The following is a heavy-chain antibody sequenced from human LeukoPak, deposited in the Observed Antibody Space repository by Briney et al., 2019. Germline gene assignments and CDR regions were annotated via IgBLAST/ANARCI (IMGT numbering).Heavy chain of an antibody. V-gene: IGHV3-48*03. CDR3: AELGITMIGGV. J-gene: IGHJ6*04. CDR2: ISSSGSTI. D-gene: IGHD3-10*02. Sequence: GGSLRLSCAASGFTFSSYEMNWVRQAPGKGLEWVSYISSSGSTIYYADSVKGRFTISRDNAKNSLYLQVNSLRAEDTAVSYCAELGITMIGGVWAKGTTVTISS. CDR1: GFTFSSYE.